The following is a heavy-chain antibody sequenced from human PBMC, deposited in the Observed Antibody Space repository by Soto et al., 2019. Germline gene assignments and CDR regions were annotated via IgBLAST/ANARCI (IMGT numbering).Heavy chain of an antibody. CDR2: ISSSSSYI. Sequence: AGGSLRLSCAAFGFTLSSYSINWFRQAPGKGLEWVSSISSSSSYIYYADSVKGRFTISRDNAKNSLYLQMNSLRAEDTAVYYCARDGGNSDFYYYYGMDVWGQGTTVTVSS. D-gene: IGHD2-21*02. CDR1: GFTLSSYS. CDR3: ARDGGNSDFYYYYGMDV. J-gene: IGHJ6*02. V-gene: IGHV3-21*01.